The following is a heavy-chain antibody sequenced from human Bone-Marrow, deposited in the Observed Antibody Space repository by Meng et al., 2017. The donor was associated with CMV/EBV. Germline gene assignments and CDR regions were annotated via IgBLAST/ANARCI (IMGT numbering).Heavy chain of an antibody. Sequence: GESLKISCAASGFTFSSYEMNWVRQAPGKGLEWVSYISSGSTIYYADSVKGRFTISRDNAKNSLYLQMNSLRAEDTAVYYCARATSSSSWYYYYYGMDVRGQGTTVTVSS. V-gene: IGHV3-48*03. CDR2: ISSGSTI. CDR3: ARATSSSSWYYYYYGMDV. D-gene: IGHD6-13*01. CDR1: GFTFSSYE. J-gene: IGHJ6*02.